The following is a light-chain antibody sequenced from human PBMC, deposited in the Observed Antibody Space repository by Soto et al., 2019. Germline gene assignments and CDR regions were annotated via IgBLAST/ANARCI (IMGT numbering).Light chain of an antibody. CDR1: QSISSY. Sequence: DIQMTQSPSSLSASVGDRVTITCRASQSISSYLNWYQQKPGKAPKVLIYAASSLQSGVPSRFSGSGSGTDFTLTISSLQPEDFATYYCQQSYTTPRTFGQGPKVESK. J-gene: IGKJ1*01. CDR3: QQSYTTPRT. CDR2: AAS. V-gene: IGKV1-39*01.